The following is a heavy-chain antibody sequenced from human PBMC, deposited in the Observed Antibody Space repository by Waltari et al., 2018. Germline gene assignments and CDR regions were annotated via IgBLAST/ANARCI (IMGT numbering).Heavy chain of an antibody. CDR1: GSTLISYW. V-gene: IGHV3-7*01. CDR3: AREGDYDAFDI. D-gene: IGHD3-16*01. CDR2: IKQDGSEK. Sequence: EVKLVESGGGLVQPGGSLRLSCAASGSTLISYWMSWVRQAPGKGLEWVANIKQDGSEKYYVDSVKGRFTISRDNAKNSLYLQMNSLRAEDTAVYYCAREGDYDAFDIWGQGTMVTVSS. J-gene: IGHJ3*02.